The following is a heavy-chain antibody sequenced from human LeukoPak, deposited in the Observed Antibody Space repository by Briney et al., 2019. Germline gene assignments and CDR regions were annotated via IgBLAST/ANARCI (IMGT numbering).Heavy chain of an antibody. D-gene: IGHD6-19*01. Sequence: PGGSLRLSCAASGFTFSSYGMHWVRQAPGKGLEWVAFIRYDGSNKYYADSVKGRFTISRDNSKNTLYLQMNSLRAEDTAVYYCARSPLKQYSSGWYYFDYWGQGTLVTVSS. CDR2: IRYDGSNK. CDR3: ARSPLKQYSSGWYYFDY. V-gene: IGHV3-30*02. J-gene: IGHJ4*02. CDR1: GFTFSSYG.